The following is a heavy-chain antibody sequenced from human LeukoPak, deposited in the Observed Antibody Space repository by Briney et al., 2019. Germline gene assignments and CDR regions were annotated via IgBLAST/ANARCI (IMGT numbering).Heavy chain of an antibody. J-gene: IGHJ3*02. CDR2: IYYSGST. CDR3: ARALTSSWLADAFDI. D-gene: IGHD6-13*01. Sequence: SETLSLTCTVSGGSISSGDYYWSWIRQPPGKGLEWIGYIYYSGSTYYNPSLKSRVTISVDTPKNQFSLKLSSVTAADTAVYYCARALTSSWLADAFDIWGQGTMVTVSS. V-gene: IGHV4-30-4*08. CDR1: GGSISSGDYY.